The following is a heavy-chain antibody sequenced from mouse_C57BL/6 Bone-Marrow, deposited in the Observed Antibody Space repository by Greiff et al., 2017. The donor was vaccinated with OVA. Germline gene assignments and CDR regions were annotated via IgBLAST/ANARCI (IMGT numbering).Heavy chain of an antibody. CDR1: GYTFTDYY. Sequence: QVQLQQSGPELVKPGASVKISCKASGYTFTDYYINWVKQRPGQGLEWIGWIFPGSGSTYYNEKFKGKATLTVDKSSSTAYMLLSSLTSEDSAVYVCSRLGGHYYGSSYAMDYWGQGTSVTVSS. CDR2: IFPGSGST. CDR3: SRLGGHYYGSSYAMDY. D-gene: IGHD1-1*01. J-gene: IGHJ4*01. V-gene: IGHV1-75*01.